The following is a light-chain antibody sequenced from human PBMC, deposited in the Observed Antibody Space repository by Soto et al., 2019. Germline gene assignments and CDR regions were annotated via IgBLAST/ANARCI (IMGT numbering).Light chain of an antibody. CDR3: QQYVTSPQT. CDR1: QSVSSNS. J-gene: IGKJ1*01. CDR2: GAS. V-gene: IGKV3-20*01. Sequence: EIVLTQSPGTLSLSPGERATLSCRASQSVSSNSLAWYQQKPGQAPRLLIYGASSRATGIPDRFSGSGSGTDFTLTISRLEPADFAVYYCQQYVTSPQTFGQGTKVDSK.